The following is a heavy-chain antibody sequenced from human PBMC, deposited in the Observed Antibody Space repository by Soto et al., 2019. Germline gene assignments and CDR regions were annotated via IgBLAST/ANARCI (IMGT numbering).Heavy chain of an antibody. D-gene: IGHD3-22*01. CDR1: GFTFSSYA. Sequence: GGSLRLSCAASGFTFSSYAMSWVRQAPGKGLEWVSAISGSGGSTYYADSVKGRFTISRDNSKNTLYLQMNSLRAEDTAVYYCAKDLLYYDSSGPFDYWCQGPLVTVSS. CDR2: ISGSGGST. J-gene: IGHJ4*02. V-gene: IGHV3-23*01. CDR3: AKDLLYYDSSGPFDY.